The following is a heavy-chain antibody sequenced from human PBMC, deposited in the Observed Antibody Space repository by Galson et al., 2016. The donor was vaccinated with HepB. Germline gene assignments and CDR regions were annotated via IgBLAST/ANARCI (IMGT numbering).Heavy chain of an antibody. D-gene: IGHD2-2*01. Sequence: SVKVSCKASGYTFTSYGISWVRQAPGQGHEWMGWISAHNGNTNYAQKFQGRVTMTTDTSTSTAYMELRSLRPDDTAVYYCARDPRKTRYQLLEVYYYYYGMDVWCQGNTVTVSS. CDR3: ARDPRKTRYQLLEVYYYYYGMDV. V-gene: IGHV1-18*01. CDR2: ISAHNGNT. CDR1: GYTFTSYG. J-gene: IGHJ6*02.